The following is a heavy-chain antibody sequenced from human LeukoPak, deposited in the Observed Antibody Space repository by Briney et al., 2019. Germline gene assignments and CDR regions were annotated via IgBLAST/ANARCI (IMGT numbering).Heavy chain of an antibody. D-gene: IGHD3-10*01. CDR3: TSQITMVRGVYRDY. CDR2: IKSKTDGGTT. V-gene: IGHV3-15*01. Sequence: GGSLRLSCAASGFTFSNAWMSWVRQAPGKGLEWVGRIKSKTDGGTTDYAAPVKGRFTISRDDSKNTLYLQMNSLKTEDTAVYYCTSQITMVRGVYRDYRGQGTLVTVSS. CDR1: GFTFSNAW. J-gene: IGHJ4*02.